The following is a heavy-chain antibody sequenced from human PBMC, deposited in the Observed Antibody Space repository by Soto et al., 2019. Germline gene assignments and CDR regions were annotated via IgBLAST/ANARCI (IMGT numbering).Heavy chain of an antibody. CDR1: GFTFSSYA. CDR3: ATHKGYSGYDSIDY. J-gene: IGHJ4*02. D-gene: IGHD5-12*01. V-gene: IGHV3-23*01. CDR2: ISGSGGST. Sequence: GGSLRLSCAASGFTFSSYAMSWVRQAPGKGLEWVSAISGSGGSTYYADSVKGRFTISRDNSKNTLYLQMNSLRAEDTAVYYCATHKGYSGYDSIDYWGQGTLVTVSS.